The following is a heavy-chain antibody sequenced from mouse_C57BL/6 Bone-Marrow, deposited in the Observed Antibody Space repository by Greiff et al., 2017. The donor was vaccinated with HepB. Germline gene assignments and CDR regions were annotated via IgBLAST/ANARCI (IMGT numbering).Heavy chain of an antibody. CDR1: GYAFSSYW. CDR3: ARSDYYGSSPFDY. D-gene: IGHD1-1*01. J-gene: IGHJ2*01. Sequence: LVESGAELVKPGASVKISCKASGYAFSSYWMNWVKQRPGKGLEWIGQIYPGDGDTNYNGKFKGKATLTADKSSSTAYMQLSSLTSEDSAVYFCARSDYYGSSPFDYWGQGTTLTVSS. CDR2: IYPGDGDT. V-gene: IGHV1-80*01.